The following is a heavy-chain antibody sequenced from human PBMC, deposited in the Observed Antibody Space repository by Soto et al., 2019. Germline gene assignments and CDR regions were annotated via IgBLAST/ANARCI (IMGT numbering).Heavy chain of an antibody. CDR3: ARGQSYYYDSSGYPTHSYYGMDV. Sequence: ASVKVSCKASGYTFTSYGISWVRQAPGQGLEWMGWISAYNGNTNYAQKLQGRVTMTTDTSTSTAYMELRSLRSDDTAVYYCARGQSYYYDSSGYPTHSYYGMDVWGQGITVTVS. J-gene: IGHJ6*02. CDR1: GYTFTSYG. D-gene: IGHD3-22*01. V-gene: IGHV1-18*01. CDR2: ISAYNGNT.